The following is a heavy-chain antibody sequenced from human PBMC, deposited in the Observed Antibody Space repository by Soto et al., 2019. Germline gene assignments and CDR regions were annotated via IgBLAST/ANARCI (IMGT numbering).Heavy chain of an antibody. CDR2: IKSKADGGTT. V-gene: IGHV3-15*01. CDR1: GFTFSNAW. J-gene: IGHJ6*02. D-gene: IGHD6-13*01. Sequence: EVQLVESGGGLVKPGGSLRLSCAASGFTFSNAWMSWVRQAPGKGLEWVGRIKSKADGGTTDYAAPVKGRFTISRDDSKNTLFLQMNSLKTEDTAVYYCTTDRVNPQQGVWYYYGLDVWGQGTTVTVSS. CDR3: TTDRVNPQQGVWYYYGLDV.